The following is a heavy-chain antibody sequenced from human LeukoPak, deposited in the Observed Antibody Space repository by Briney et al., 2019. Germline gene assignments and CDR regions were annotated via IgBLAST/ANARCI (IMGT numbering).Heavy chain of an antibody. J-gene: IGHJ5*02. CDR2: IKQDGSEK. Sequence: GGSLRLSCAASGFTFSSYWMSWVRQAPGKGLEWVADIKQDGSEKYYVDSVKGRFIISRDNAKNSLYLQMNSLRAEDTAVYYCARVYCSSTSCYGHWFDPWGQGTLVTVSS. V-gene: IGHV3-7*01. D-gene: IGHD2-2*01. CDR1: GFTFSSYW. CDR3: ARVYCSSTSCYGHWFDP.